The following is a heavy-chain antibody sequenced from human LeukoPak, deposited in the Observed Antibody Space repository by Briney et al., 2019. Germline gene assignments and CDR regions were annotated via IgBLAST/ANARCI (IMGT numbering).Heavy chain of an antibody. J-gene: IGHJ4*02. CDR1: GASFSSGDQY. Sequence: PSQTLSLTCTVSGASFSSGDQYWNWIRQSPGKGLEWIGSIHPSGTLYNNPSLESRVTISIDTSKNQSSLNLNSVTAADTAVYFCSRGLDSRKLGYWGQGTLVTVSS. V-gene: IGHV4-31*03. D-gene: IGHD3-22*01. CDR3: SRGLDSRKLGY. CDR2: IHPSGTL.